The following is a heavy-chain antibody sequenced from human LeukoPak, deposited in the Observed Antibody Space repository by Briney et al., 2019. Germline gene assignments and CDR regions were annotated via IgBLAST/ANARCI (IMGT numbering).Heavy chain of an antibody. CDR1: GGTFRSYA. CDR3: AREIGHSGCAGAFVY. CDR2: IIPIFGTA. J-gene: IGHJ4*01. D-gene: IGHD5-12*01. Sequence: SVKVSCAASGGTFRSYAMSWVRQAPGQGLEWMGGIIPIFGTANYAQKFQGRVTITADESTSTAYMELSSLRSEDTAVYYCAREIGHSGCAGAFVYWGQGTLVTVSS. V-gene: IGHV1-69*01.